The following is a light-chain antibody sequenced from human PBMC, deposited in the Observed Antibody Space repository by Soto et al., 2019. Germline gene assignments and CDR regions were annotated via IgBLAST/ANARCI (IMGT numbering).Light chain of an antibody. Sequence: QAVLTQPPSVSGAPGQRVTISCTGSSSNIGARYDVHWYQHLPGTAPKLLIHGDNNRPSGVPERFSGSKSGTSASLAITGLQAEDEADYYCQSYDSSLSGWVFGGGTKVTVL. V-gene: IGLV1-40*01. J-gene: IGLJ3*02. CDR2: GDN. CDR1: SSNIGARYD. CDR3: QSYDSSLSGWV.